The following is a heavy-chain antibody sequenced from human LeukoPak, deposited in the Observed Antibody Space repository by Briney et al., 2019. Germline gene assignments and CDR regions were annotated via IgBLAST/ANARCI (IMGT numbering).Heavy chain of an antibody. CDR3: ARGHTAVTRHFDF. V-gene: IGHV3-48*01. CDR2: ITSDSRTI. CDR1: GFTLSSFS. Sequence: GGSLRLSCAASGFTLSSFSMNWVRQAAGGGLEWVSYITSDSRTIYYAASVKGRFTISRDNAKNSLYLQMNSLRAEDTAVYYCARGHTAVTRHFDFWGQGTLVTVSS. J-gene: IGHJ4*02. D-gene: IGHD4-17*01.